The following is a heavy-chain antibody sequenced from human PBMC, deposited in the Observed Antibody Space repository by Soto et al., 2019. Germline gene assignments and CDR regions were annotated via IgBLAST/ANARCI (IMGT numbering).Heavy chain of an antibody. CDR3: AKGRLGGNCDY. CDR1: GLTFNSYA. Sequence: EVQLLESGGGLVQPGGSLRLSCAASGLTFNSYAMNWVRQAPGKGLEWVATISGTGGSTYYAASVKGSFTISRDNSKNSLYLQMNSLIVEYTAVYYCAKGRLGGNCDYWGQGTQVTVSS. J-gene: IGHJ4*02. CDR2: ISGTGGST. V-gene: IGHV3-23*01.